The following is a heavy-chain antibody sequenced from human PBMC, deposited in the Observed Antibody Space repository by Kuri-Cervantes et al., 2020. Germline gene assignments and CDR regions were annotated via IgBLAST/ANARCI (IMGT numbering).Heavy chain of an antibody. CDR1: GFTVNNSY. CDR2: IYSGSST. CDR3: AKVSGKASPFDY. D-gene: IGHD4-23*01. Sequence: GESLKISCAASGFTVNNSYMSWVRQAPGKGLEWVSNIYSGSSTYYSDSVKGRFTISRHNSKNTLYLQMNSLRAEDTAVYYCAKVSGKASPFDYWGQGTLVTVSS. J-gene: IGHJ4*02. V-gene: IGHV3-53*04.